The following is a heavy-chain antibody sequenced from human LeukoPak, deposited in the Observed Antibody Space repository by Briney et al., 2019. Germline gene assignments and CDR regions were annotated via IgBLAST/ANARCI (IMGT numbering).Heavy chain of an antibody. CDR2: ISGSGYAI. J-gene: IGHJ4*02. Sequence: PGGSLRLSCTASGFTFRAFHMSWIRQAPGKGLEWVSHISGSGYAIHHPGSVKGRFTISRDNAKNSLYLQMNSLRVEDSAVYYCARLSGTYSRGGDHWGQGTLVTVSS. V-gene: IGHV3-11*01. CDR1: GFTFRAFH. CDR3: ARLSGTYSRGGDH. D-gene: IGHD1-26*01.